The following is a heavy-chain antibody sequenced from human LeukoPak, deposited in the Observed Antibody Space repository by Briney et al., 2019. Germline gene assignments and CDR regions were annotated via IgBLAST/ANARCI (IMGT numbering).Heavy chain of an antibody. Sequence: ASVKVSCKASGYTFTSYYMRWVRQAPGQGLEWMGIINPSGGSTSYAQKFQGRVTMTRDTSTSTVYMELSSLRSEDTAVYYCATEIRSFIAVAGTGSYYWGQGTLVTVSS. J-gene: IGHJ4*02. CDR2: INPSGGST. CDR3: ATEIRSFIAVAGTGSYY. D-gene: IGHD6-19*01. V-gene: IGHV1-46*01. CDR1: GYTFTSYY.